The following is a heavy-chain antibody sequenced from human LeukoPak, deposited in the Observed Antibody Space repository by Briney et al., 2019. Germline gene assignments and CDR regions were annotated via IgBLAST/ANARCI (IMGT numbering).Heavy chain of an antibody. J-gene: IGHJ4*02. CDR1: GFNLSDYY. CDR2: ISGDSSSI. CDR3: ARGGYYGGDDY. V-gene: IGHV3-11*01. D-gene: IGHD4-23*01. Sequence: PGGSLRLSCVACGFNLSDYYMNWIRQAPGRGLEWVSYISGDSSSISYADSVQGRFTVSRDNAKISLYLQMNSLRAEDTAVYYCARGGYYGGDDYWGQGTLVTVSS.